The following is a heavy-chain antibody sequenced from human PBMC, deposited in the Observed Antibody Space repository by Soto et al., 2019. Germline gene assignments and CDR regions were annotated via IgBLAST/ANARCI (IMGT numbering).Heavy chain of an antibody. Sequence: PGESLKISCAASGFIFSIYSMNWVRQAPGKGLEWISYIDTSSSAVFYADSVKGRFTISRDNAKNSLYLQMNSLRDEDTAVYYCARGDYDSRAYYFKNYWGQGTLVTVSS. CDR3: ARGDYDSRAYYFKNY. CDR2: IDTSSSAV. D-gene: IGHD3-22*01. V-gene: IGHV3-48*02. J-gene: IGHJ4*02. CDR1: GFIFSIYS.